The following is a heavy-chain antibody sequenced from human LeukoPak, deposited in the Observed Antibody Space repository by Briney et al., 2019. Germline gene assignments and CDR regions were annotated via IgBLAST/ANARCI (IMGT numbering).Heavy chain of an antibody. V-gene: IGHV3-23*01. CDR1: GFTFSSYS. J-gene: IGHJ5*02. D-gene: IGHD2-2*02. CDR2: ISGTGSST. CDR3: AKASVAIPQYCNS. Sequence: GGSLRLSCAASGFTFSSYSMNWVRQAPGKGLEWVSTISGTGSSTYYADSAKGRFTISRDNSKDTLFLQLNSLTAADTAMYFCAKASVAIPQYCNSWGQGTLVTVSS.